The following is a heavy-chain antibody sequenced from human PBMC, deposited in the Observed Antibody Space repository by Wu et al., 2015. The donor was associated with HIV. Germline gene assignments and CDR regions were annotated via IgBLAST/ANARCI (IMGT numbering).Heavy chain of an antibody. Sequence: QVQLEQSGGEVKNVGASIKVSCKASGYTFKTYGISWVRQAPGQGLEWMGWISIYTGNTNYEEKFQDRVTMTADPSTKTAYMEVRRLRSDDTAVYYCARNQKYSHPSYYYCYYMDVVGQRDHGHRLL. CDR1: GYTFKTYG. CDR2: ISIYTGNT. CDR3: ARNQKYSHPSYYYCYYMDV. V-gene: IGHV1-18*04. D-gene: IGHD5-12*01. J-gene: IGHJ6*03.